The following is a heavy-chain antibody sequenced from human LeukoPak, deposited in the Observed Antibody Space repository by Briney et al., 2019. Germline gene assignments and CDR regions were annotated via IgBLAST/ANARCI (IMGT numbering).Heavy chain of an antibody. V-gene: IGHV3-23*01. D-gene: IGHD6-19*01. J-gene: IGHJ4*02. CDR1: GLTFSSFA. Sequence: GGSLRLSCAASGLTFSSFAMSWVRRAPGKGLEWISGISGTGDRTDYADSVKGRFTISRDNSKNTLYLQMNSLRVEDTAVYYCANGWLGVYFENWGQGTLVTVSS. CDR2: ISGTGDRT. CDR3: ANGWLGVYFEN.